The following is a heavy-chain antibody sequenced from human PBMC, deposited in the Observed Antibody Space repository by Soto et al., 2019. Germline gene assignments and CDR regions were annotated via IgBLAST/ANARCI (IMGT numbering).Heavy chain of an antibody. CDR3: ARVYSSSSYYFDY. CDR1: GGSISSGGYY. Sequence: PSETLSLTCTVSGGSISSGGYYWSWIRQHPGKGLEWIGYIYYSGSTYYNPSLKSRVTISVDTSKNQFSLKLSSVTAADTAVYYCARVYSSSSYYFDYWGQGTLVTVSS. CDR2: IYYSGST. V-gene: IGHV4-31*03. J-gene: IGHJ4*02. D-gene: IGHD6-6*01.